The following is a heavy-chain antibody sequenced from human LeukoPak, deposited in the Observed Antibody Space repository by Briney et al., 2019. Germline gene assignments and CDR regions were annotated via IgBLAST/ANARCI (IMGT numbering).Heavy chain of an antibody. D-gene: IGHD5-18*01. Sequence: GGSLRLSCAAYGFTFSNAWMSWVRQAPGKGLEWVGRIKSKADGGTTDYAATGKGRFTISRDDSTTTLYMQMNSLKTEYTAVNDCTTDVYTANDYWGQGTLVTVSS. CDR1: GFTFSNAW. V-gene: IGHV3-15*01. CDR3: TTDVYTANDY. J-gene: IGHJ4*02. CDR2: IKSKADGGTT.